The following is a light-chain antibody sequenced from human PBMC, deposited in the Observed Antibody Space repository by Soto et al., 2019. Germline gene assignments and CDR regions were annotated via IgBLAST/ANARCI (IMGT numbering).Light chain of an antibody. Sequence: QSVLTQPASVSGSPGQSITISCSGTSSDVGGYKYVSWYQQHPGKAPKLMIYEVSNRPSGVSNRFSGSKSGNTASLTISGLHAEDEADYYCRSYTRTGPCVCATGTKDIVL. CDR1: SSDVGGYKY. V-gene: IGLV2-14*01. CDR2: EVS. J-gene: IGLJ1*01. CDR3: RSYTRTGPCV.